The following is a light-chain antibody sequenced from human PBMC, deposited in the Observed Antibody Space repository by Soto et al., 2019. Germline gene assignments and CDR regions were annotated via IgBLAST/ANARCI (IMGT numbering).Light chain of an antibody. CDR3: TSYTTSATYV. Sequence: ALTQPASVSGSPGQSITISCTGTSSDVGRYNYVSWYQQHPGKAPTLIIYDVINRPSGVSHRFSASKSGNTASLTISGLQAEDEADYYCTSYTTSATYVIGTGTKVTVL. V-gene: IGLV2-14*03. J-gene: IGLJ1*01. CDR1: SSDVGRYNY. CDR2: DVI.